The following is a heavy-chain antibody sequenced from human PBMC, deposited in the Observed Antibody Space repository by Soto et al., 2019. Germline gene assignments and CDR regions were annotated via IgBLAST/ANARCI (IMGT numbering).Heavy chain of an antibody. Sequence: GSLSLTCTVSGGSISSIHYYWGWIRQPPGKGLEWIGSILYSGSPYYNPSLKSRVTISVDTSNNKFSLKLNSVTAADTALYFCARGHWSYHYTPTQLNWIDPWGQGTLVTVSS. CDR3: ARGHWSYHYTPTQLNWIDP. V-gene: IGHV4-39*01. J-gene: IGHJ5*02. CDR2: ILYSGSP. D-gene: IGHD3-16*02. CDR1: GGSISSIHYY.